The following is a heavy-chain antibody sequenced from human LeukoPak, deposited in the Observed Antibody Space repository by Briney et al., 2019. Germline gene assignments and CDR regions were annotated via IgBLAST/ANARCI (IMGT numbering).Heavy chain of an antibody. CDR3: AKQRSEVPVAASNY. CDR1: GFTFSTSA. D-gene: IGHD2-2*01. Sequence: GGSLRLSCAASGFTFSTSAMSWVRQAPGKGLEWVSGISGSGDSTYYVDSVRGRFTIPRDNSKSTLYLHMNSLRAEDTAIYYCAKQRSEVPVAASNYWGQGTLVTVSS. CDR2: ISGSGDST. J-gene: IGHJ4*02. V-gene: IGHV3-23*01.